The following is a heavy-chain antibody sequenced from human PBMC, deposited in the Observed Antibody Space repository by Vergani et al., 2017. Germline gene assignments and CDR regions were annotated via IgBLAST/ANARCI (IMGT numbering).Heavy chain of an antibody. CDR1: GGSFSGYY. D-gene: IGHD3-9*01. CDR2: INHSGST. V-gene: IGHV4-34*01. Sequence: QVQLQQWGAGLLKPSETLSLTCAVYGGSFSGYYWSWIRQPPGKGLEWIGEINHSGSTNYNPSLKSRVTISVDTSKNQFSLKLSSVNAADTAVYYCASRKRYFDWLQINYFDYWGQGTLVTVSS. CDR3: ASRKRYFDWLQINYFDY. J-gene: IGHJ4*02.